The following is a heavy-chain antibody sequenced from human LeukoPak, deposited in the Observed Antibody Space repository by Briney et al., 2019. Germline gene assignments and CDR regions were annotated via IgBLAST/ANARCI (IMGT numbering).Heavy chain of an antibody. CDR2: ISGGGGST. CDR3: AKPSVTMIVVPPVGY. Sequence: GGSLRLSCAASGFTFSSYAMSWVRQAPGKGLEWVAAISGGGGSTYYADSVKGRFTISRDNSKNTLYLQMNSLRAEDTAVYYCAKPSVTMIVVPPVGYWGQGTLVTVSS. V-gene: IGHV3-23*01. J-gene: IGHJ4*02. CDR1: GFTFSSYA. D-gene: IGHD3-22*01.